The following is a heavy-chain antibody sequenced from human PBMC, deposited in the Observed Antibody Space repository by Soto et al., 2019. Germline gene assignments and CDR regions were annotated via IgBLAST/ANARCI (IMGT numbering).Heavy chain of an antibody. Sequence: QVQLVQSGAEVKKPGSSVKVSCKASGGTFSSYAISWVRQAPGQGLEWMGGIIPIFGTANYAQKLQGRVTITADESTSTADMELSSLRSEDTAVDYCARDRLRAPAPPSLPYDFDYWCQGPLVTVSS. CDR1: GGTFSSYA. D-gene: IGHD2-8*01. CDR3: ARDRLRAPAPPSLPYDFDY. CDR2: IIPIFGTA. V-gene: IGHV1-69*01. J-gene: IGHJ4*02.